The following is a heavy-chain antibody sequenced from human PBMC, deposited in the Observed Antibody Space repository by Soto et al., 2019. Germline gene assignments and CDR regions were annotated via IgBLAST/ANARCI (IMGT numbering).Heavy chain of an antibody. CDR2: VSYSGSNK. V-gene: IGHV3-30*03. CDR1: GFTFRNYG. J-gene: IGHJ5*02. CDR3: ARDRRPWLVSHHWFDP. Sequence: PGGSLRLSCVDSGFTFRNYGMHWVRQAPGKGLEWVAVVSYSGSNKYYADSVKGRFTISRDNSKNTLYLQMNSLRAEDTAVYYCARDRRPWLVSHHWFDPWGQGTLVTVSS. D-gene: IGHD6-19*01.